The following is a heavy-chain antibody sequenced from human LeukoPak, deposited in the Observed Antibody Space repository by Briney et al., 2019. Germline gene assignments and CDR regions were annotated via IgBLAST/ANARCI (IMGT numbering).Heavy chain of an antibody. D-gene: IGHD4-17*01. CDR2: INPNSGGT. Sequence: ASVKVSCKASGYTFTGNYMHWVRQAPGQGLEWMGWINPNSGGTNYAQKFQGRVTMTRDTSIGTAYMELNRLRSDDTAVYYCARAGYGDYVAVGWFDPWGQGTLVTVSS. V-gene: IGHV1-2*02. J-gene: IGHJ5*02. CDR1: GYTFTGNY. CDR3: ARAGYGDYVAVGWFDP.